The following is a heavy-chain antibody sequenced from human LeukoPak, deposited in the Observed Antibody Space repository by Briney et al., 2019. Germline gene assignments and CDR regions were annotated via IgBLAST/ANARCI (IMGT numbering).Heavy chain of an antibody. D-gene: IGHD3-22*01. J-gene: IGHJ4*02. V-gene: IGHV4-4*02. CDR2: IYHSGSA. CDR3: ASAGHDGIGYKVC. Sequence: SGTLSLACAVSGGFISSSNWWSWVRQPPGKGLEWIGEIYHSGSANYNPSLKSRVTISVDKSKNQFSLRLSSVTAADTAVYYCASAGHDGIGYKVCWGQGTLVTVSS. CDR1: GGFISSSNW.